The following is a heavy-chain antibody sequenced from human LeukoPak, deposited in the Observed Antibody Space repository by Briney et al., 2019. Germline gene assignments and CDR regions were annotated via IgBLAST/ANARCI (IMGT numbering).Heavy chain of an antibody. J-gene: IGHJ5*02. CDR3: ARDGRGDYCSGGSCLMFDP. CDR2: IRSDGSDT. V-gene: IGHV3-74*01. Sequence: GGPLRLSCSASGFTFSDTWMHWVRQAPGEGLVWVSRIRSDGSDTRYAESVKGRFTISRDNVKNTLYLQMNSLRLEDTAVYYCARDGRGDYCSGGSCLMFDPWGQGTLVTVSS. CDR1: GFTFSDTW. D-gene: IGHD2-15*01.